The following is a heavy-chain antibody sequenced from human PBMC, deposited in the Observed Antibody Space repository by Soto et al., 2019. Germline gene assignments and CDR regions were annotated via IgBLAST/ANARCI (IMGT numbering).Heavy chain of an antibody. Sequence: EVQLVESGGALVQPGGSLRLSCAASGFTVSSKYMSWVRQAPGKGLEWVSLIQSGGTTYYADHVKGRFTISRDTSENTLHLRMDSLRAEGTAVYYCARADALCDGGRCYGVPVDAGGKGTTVTFSS. V-gene: IGHV3-66*01. D-gene: IGHD2-15*01. J-gene: IGHJ6*04. CDR3: ARADALCDGGRCYGVPVDA. CDR1: GFTVSSKY. CDR2: IQSGGTT.